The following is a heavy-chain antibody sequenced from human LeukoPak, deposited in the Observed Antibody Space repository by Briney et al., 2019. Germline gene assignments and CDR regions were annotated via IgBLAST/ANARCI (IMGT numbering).Heavy chain of an antibody. CDR1: GGSISSSSYY. V-gene: IGHV4-39*07. CDR3: ARGRPGSIIVVVVAARRYFDY. J-gene: IGHJ4*02. Sequence: SETLSLTCTVSGGSISSSSYYWSWIRQPPGKGLEWIGEINHSGSTNYNPSLKSRVTISVDTSKNQFSLKLSSVTAADTAVYYCARGRPGSIIVVVVAARRYFDYWGQGTLVTVSS. D-gene: IGHD2-15*01. CDR2: INHSGST.